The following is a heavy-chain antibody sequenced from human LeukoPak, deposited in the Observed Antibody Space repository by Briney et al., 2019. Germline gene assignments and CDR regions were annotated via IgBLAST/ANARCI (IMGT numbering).Heavy chain of an antibody. Sequence: GRSLRLSCAASGFTFSSYGMHWVRQAPGKGLEWVAVIWYDGSNKYYADSVKGRFTISRDNSKNTLYLQMNSLRAEDTAVYYCARDGRWEYCSGGSCPMGMDYWGQGTLVTVSS. J-gene: IGHJ4*02. V-gene: IGHV3-33*01. CDR3: ARDGRWEYCSGGSCPMGMDY. D-gene: IGHD2-15*01. CDR1: GFTFSSYG. CDR2: IWYDGSNK.